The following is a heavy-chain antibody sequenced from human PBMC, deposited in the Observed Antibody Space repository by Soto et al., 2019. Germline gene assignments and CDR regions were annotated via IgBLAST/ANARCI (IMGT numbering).Heavy chain of an antibody. Sequence: SETLSLTCTVSGGSMLSYYWSWIRQPPGKGLEWIAYVYYGGSPNYNPSLKSRVTISVDASKNQFSLRLSSVTAADTAVYYCARSPQLERRGPFASWGQGTLVTVSS. V-gene: IGHV4-59*01. CDR1: GGSMLSYY. CDR2: VYYGGSP. D-gene: IGHD1-1*01. CDR3: ARSPQLERRGPFAS. J-gene: IGHJ4*02.